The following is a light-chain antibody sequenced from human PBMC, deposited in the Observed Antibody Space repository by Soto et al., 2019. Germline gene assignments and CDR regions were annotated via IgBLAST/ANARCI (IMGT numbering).Light chain of an antibody. CDR1: QSISSW. V-gene: IGKV1-5*01. CDR3: QQYNSYWT. Sequence: DMRMTQSASTLSASLGDRVTITCRASQSISSWLAWYQQKPGKAPKLLIYDASSLESGVPSRFSGTGSGTEFTLTISSLKPDDFATYYCQQYNSYWTFGQGTKVDIK. CDR2: DAS. J-gene: IGKJ1*01.